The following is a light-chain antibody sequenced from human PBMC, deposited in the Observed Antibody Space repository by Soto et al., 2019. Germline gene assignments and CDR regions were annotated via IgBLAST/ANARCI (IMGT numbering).Light chain of an antibody. J-gene: IGLJ2*01. CDR3: SSYTDTSTLV. V-gene: IGLV2-14*01. CDR2: DVS. CDR1: SSDVGVYNY. Sequence: QSALTQPASVSGYPGQSITISCTGTSSDVGVYNYVSWYQQHPGKAPKIMIYDVSNRPSGVSNRFSGSKSGNTASLTISGLQAEDEADYYCSSYTDTSTLVFGGGTKVTVL.